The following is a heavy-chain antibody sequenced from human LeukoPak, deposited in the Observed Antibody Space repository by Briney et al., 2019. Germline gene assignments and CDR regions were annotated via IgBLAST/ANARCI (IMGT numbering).Heavy chain of an antibody. J-gene: IGHJ4*02. D-gene: IGHD2-2*01. Sequence: HGESLKISCKGSGYSFTSYWIAWVRQMPGKGLEWMGMVYPGDSETRYSPSSQGQVTISADNSITAAYLRWSSLKASDSAMYYCARHDGRRCTGSSCYGGSDSWGQGTLVSVSS. CDR2: VYPGDSET. CDR1: GYSFTSYW. V-gene: IGHV5-51*01. CDR3: ARHDGRRCTGSSCYGGSDS.